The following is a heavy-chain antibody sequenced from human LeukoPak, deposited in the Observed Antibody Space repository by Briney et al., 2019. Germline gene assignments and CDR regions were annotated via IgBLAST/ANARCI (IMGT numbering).Heavy chain of an antibody. D-gene: IGHD2/OR15-2a*01. Sequence: GGSLRLSCSASGFTFSSYEMNWVRQAPGKGLEWISYITGSGDTIYYADSVKGRFTISRDNAKNSLFLQMNSLTADDTAVYYCARERTTIMSGTTIGAYWGQGTLVTVSS. V-gene: IGHV3-48*03. CDR3: ARERTTIMSGTTIGAY. CDR1: GFTFSSYE. J-gene: IGHJ4*02. CDR2: ITGSGDTI.